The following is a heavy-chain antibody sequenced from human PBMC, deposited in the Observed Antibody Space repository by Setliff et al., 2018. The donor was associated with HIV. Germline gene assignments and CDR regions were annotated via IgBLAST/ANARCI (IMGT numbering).Heavy chain of an antibody. CDR3: ARAACSGGSCYYYYGMDV. D-gene: IGHD2-15*01. CDR1: GYAFTSYA. Sequence: ASVKVSCKASGYAFTSYAMHWVRQAPGQRLEWMGWINAGNGNTKYSQKFQGRVTITRDTSASTAYMELSSLRSEDTAVYYCARAACSGGSCYYYYGMDVWGQGTTVTVSS. J-gene: IGHJ6*02. V-gene: IGHV1-3*01. CDR2: INAGNGNT.